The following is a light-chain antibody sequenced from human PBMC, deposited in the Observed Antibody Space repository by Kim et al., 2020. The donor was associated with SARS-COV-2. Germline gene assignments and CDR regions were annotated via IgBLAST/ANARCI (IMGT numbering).Light chain of an antibody. V-gene: IGLV3-21*04. CDR3: QVWDSSDDHRVV. Sequence: PGKTARITCGGTSIGSKSVRWYQQKPGQASVLVISYDSVRPSGIPERFSGSNSGNTATVTISRVEAGDEADYYCQVWDSSDDHRVVFGGGTQLTVL. CDR1: SIGSKS. J-gene: IGLJ2*01. CDR2: YDS.